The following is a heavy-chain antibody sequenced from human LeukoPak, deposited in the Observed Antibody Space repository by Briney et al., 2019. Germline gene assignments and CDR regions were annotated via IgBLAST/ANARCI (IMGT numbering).Heavy chain of an antibody. D-gene: IGHD1-1*01. V-gene: IGHV4-59*01. Sequence: SETLSLTCTVSGGSISSYYWNWIRQPPGKGLEWIGSTYYSGSTNYNPSLKSRVTISVDTSKNQFSLKLSSVTAADTAVYYCASGNWRYYFDYWGQGTLVTVSS. CDR3: ASGNWRYYFDY. CDR2: TYYSGST. J-gene: IGHJ4*02. CDR1: GGSISSYY.